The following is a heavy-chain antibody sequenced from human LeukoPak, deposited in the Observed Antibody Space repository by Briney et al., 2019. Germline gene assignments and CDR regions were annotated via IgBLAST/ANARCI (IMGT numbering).Heavy chain of an antibody. D-gene: IGHD3-9*01. J-gene: IGHJ4*02. V-gene: IGHV1-69*01. CDR1: GGTFSSYA. CDR3: ARGRYFDCSDY. CDR2: IIPMFGTA. Sequence: ASVKVSCKASGGTFSSYAISWVRQAPGQGLEWMGGIIPMFGTANYAQKFQGKVTITADESTSTAYMELSSLRSEDTAVYYCARGRYFDCSDYWGQGTLVTVSS.